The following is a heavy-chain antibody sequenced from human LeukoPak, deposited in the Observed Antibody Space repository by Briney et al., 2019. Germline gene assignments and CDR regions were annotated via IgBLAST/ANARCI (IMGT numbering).Heavy chain of an antibody. D-gene: IGHD6-13*01. J-gene: IGHJ4*02. CDR1: GFTFRNYW. CDR2: INEGGNEK. V-gene: IGHV3-7*03. Sequence: GGSLRLSCAASGFTFRNYWMSWVRQVPGKGLEWVVNINEGGNEKNYVDSVKGRFTASRDNAQNSLYLQMNSLRVEDTGVYYCARHPNSNWDYWGQGTLVTVSS. CDR3: ARHPNSNWDY.